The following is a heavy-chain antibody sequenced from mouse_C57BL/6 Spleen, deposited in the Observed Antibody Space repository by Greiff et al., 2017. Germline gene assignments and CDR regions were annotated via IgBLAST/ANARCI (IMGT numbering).Heavy chain of an antibody. CDR3: ARDGSSPYWYIDV. V-gene: IGHV14-2*01. CDR1: GFNINDYY. J-gene: IGHJ1*03. Sequence: EVQLQQPGAELVKPGASVKLSCTASGFNINDYYMHWVKQRTEQGLEWIGRIDPEDGATKYAPKFQGKATITADTSSNTAYMPISSLTYEDTAVYDSARDGSSPYWYIDVWGTGTTVTVSS. CDR2: IDPEDGAT. D-gene: IGHD1-1*01.